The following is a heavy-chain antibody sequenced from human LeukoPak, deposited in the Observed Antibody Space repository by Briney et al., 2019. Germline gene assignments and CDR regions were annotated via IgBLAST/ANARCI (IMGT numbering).Heavy chain of an antibody. CDR2: IKPDGTEK. D-gene: IGHD6-6*01. CDR3: ARGGNSSWDY. CDR1: GFVFSNYW. V-gene: IGHV3-7*01. Sequence: GGSLRLSCAASGFVFSNYWMSWVRQAPGKGLEWVANIKPDGTEKYYVDSLKGRFTICRDNAKNSLYLQMNSLRVEDTAVYYCARGGNSSWDYWGQGALVTVSS. J-gene: IGHJ4*02.